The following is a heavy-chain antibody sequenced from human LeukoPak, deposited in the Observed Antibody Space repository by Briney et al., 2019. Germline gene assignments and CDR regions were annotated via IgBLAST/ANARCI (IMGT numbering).Heavy chain of an antibody. CDR2: IYYSGST. Sequence: SETLSLTCTVSGGSVGSGSCYWSWIRQPPGKGLEWIGYIYYSGSTNYNPSLKSRVTISVDTSKNQFSLKLSSVTAADTAVYYCARINSIAAAILDYWGQGTLVTVSS. D-gene: IGHD6-13*01. CDR1: GGSVGSGSCY. J-gene: IGHJ4*02. CDR3: ARINSIAAAILDY. V-gene: IGHV4-61*01.